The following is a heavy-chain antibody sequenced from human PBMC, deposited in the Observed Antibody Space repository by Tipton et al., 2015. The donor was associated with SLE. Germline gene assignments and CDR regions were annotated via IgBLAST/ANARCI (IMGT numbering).Heavy chain of an antibody. J-gene: IGHJ4*02. CDR1: GGSISSSSYY. Sequence: GLVKPSETLSLTCTVSGGSISSSSYYWGWIRQPPGKGLEWIGSIYYSGSTYYNPSLKRRVTISVDTSKNQFSLKLSSVTAADTAVYYCASQRGSYYGIDYWGQGTLVTVSS. CDR3: ASQRGSYYGIDY. V-gene: IGHV4-39*01. CDR2: IYYSGST. D-gene: IGHD1-26*01.